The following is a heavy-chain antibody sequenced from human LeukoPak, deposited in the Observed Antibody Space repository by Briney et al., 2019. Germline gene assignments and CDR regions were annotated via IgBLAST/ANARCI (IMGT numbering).Heavy chain of an antibody. J-gene: IGHJ4*02. CDR1: GGSFSGYY. Sequence: PSETLSLTCAVYGGSFSGYYWSWIRQPPGKGLEWIGEINHSGSTNYNPSLKSRVTISVDTSKNQFSLKLSPVTAADTAVYYCASFDYSSSWSRFDYWGQGTLVTVSS. V-gene: IGHV4-34*01. D-gene: IGHD6-13*01. CDR2: INHSGST. CDR3: ASFDYSSSWSRFDY.